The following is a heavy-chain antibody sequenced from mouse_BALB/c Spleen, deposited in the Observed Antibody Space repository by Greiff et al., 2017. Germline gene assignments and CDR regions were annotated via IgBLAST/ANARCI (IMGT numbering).Heavy chain of an antibody. D-gene: IGHD2-2*01. CDR2: INYSGNT. CDR1: GYSFTHDYA. J-gene: IGHJ2*01. CDR3: ARAGLGWVNPRYFDY. Sequence: EVQVVESGPGLVKPSQSLSLTCTVTGYSFTHDYALCCLRPLPGNILWWMGYINYSGNTCYNPSLKSRISITRDTSKNQFFLQLNSVTTEDTATYYGARAGLGWVNPRYFDYGGQGTTLTVSS. V-gene: IGHV3-2*02.